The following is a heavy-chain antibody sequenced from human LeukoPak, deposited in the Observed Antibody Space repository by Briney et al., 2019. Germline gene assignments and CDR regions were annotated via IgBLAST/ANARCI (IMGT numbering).Heavy chain of an antibody. J-gene: IGHJ4*02. Sequence: SETLSLTCAVYGGSFSGYYWSWIRQPPGKGLEWIGEINHSGSTNYNPSLKSRFPISVDTSKNQFSLKLSSVTAADTAVYYCARGHRIAARSRYYFDYWGQGTLVTVSS. V-gene: IGHV4-34*01. CDR2: INHSGST. CDR3: ARGHRIAARSRYYFDY. CDR1: GGSFSGYY. D-gene: IGHD6-6*01.